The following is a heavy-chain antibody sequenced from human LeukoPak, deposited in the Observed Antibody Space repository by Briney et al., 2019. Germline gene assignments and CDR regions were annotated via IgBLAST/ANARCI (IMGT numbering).Heavy chain of an antibody. CDR2: INHSGSA. V-gene: IGHV4-34*01. D-gene: IGHD4-17*01. CDR3: ARGQGTVTTH. J-gene: IGHJ4*02. CDR1: GGSFSGYY. Sequence: SETLSLTCAVSGGSFSGYYWTWIRQPPGKGLEWIGEINHSGSANYNPSLKSRVTISLDTSKNQFSLKLSSVTAADMAVYYCARGQGTVTTHWGQGTLVTVSS.